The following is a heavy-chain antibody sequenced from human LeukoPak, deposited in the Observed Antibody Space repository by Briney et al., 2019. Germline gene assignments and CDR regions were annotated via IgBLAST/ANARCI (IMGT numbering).Heavy chain of an antibody. V-gene: IGHV3-33*06. D-gene: IGHD2-15*01. CDR2: IWYDGSNK. CDR3: AKVVVPGDLGALDY. Sequence: GRSLRLSCAASGFTFSSYGMHWVRQAPGKGLEWVGVIWYDGSNKYYADSVKGRFTISRDNSKNTLYLQMNSLRAEDTAVYYCAKVVVPGDLGALDYWGQGTLVTVSS. J-gene: IGHJ4*02. CDR1: GFTFSSYG.